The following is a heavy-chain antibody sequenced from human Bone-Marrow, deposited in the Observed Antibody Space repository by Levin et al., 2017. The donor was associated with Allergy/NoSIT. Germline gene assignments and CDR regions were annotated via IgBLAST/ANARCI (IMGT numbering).Heavy chain of an antibody. CDR2: IKQDGSEK. CDR1: GFTFSSYW. CDR3: ARDVIGPTYYDFWSGYMGGGMDV. Sequence: GESLKISCAASGFTFSSYWMSWVRQAPGKGLEWVANIKQDGSEKYYVDSVKGRFTISRDNAKNSLYLQMNSLRAEDTAVYYCARDVIGPTYYDFWSGYMGGGMDVWGQGTTVTVSS. V-gene: IGHV3-7*01. J-gene: IGHJ6*02. D-gene: IGHD3-3*01.